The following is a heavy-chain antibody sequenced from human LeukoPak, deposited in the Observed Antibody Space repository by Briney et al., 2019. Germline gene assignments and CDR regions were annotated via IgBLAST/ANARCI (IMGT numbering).Heavy chain of an antibody. CDR1: GYTLTSYG. J-gene: IGHJ4*02. CDR2: ISAYNGNT. Sequence: WASVKVSCTASGYTLTSYGISWVRQAPGQGLEWMGWISAYNGNTNYAQKLQGRVTMTTDTSTSTAYMELKSLRSDDTAVYYCARDEVHGDRDFDYWGQGTQVTVSS. V-gene: IGHV1-18*01. D-gene: IGHD4-17*01. CDR3: ARDEVHGDRDFDY.